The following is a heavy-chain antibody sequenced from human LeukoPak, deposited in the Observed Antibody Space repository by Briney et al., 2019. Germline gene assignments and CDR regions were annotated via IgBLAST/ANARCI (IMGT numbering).Heavy chain of an antibody. V-gene: IGHV3-21*01. CDR1: GFTFSSYS. J-gene: IGHJ4*02. D-gene: IGHD6-19*01. CDR3: ARDSSGWSFDY. CDR2: ISGSSSYI. Sequence: GGSLRLSCAASGFTFSSYSMTWVRQAPGKGLEWVSSISGSSSYIYYADSVKGRFTISRDNAENSLYLQMNSLRAEDTAVYYCARDSSGWSFDYWGQGTLVTVSS.